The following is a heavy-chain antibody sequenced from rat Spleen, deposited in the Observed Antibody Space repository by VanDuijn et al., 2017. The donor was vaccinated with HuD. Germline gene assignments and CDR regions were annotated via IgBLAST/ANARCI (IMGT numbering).Heavy chain of an antibody. CDR1: GFPFSDHY. D-gene: IGHD3-1*01. CDR3: ARQRTLYYFDY. V-gene: IGHV5-7*01. J-gene: IGHJ2*01. Sequence: EVHLVESGGGLVQPGRSLTLSCAASGFPFSDHYMAWVRQAPTKGLEWVATIIYDGSRTYYRDSVKGRFTISRDNAKSTLYLQMDSLRSEDTATYYCARQRTLYYFDYWGQGVMVTVSS. CDR2: IIYDGSRT.